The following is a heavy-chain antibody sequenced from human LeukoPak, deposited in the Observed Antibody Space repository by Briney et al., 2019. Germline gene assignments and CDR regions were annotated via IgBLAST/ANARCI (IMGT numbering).Heavy chain of an antibody. V-gene: IGHV3-21*01. CDR1: GFTFSSYS. CDR2: ISSSSSYI. Sequence: GGSLRLSCAASGFTFSSYSMNWVRQAPGKGLEWVSSISSSSSYIYYADSVKGRFTISRDNAKNSLYLQMNSLRAEDTAVYYCASGNRGREYYDFWSGYYWGQGTLVTVSS. D-gene: IGHD3-3*01. J-gene: IGHJ4*02. CDR3: ASGNRGREYYDFWSGYY.